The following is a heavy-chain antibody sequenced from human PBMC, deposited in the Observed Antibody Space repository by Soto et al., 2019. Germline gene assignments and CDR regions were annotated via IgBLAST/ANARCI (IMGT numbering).Heavy chain of an antibody. D-gene: IGHD3-10*01. V-gene: IGHV4-34*01. J-gene: IGHJ5*02. CDR3: ARGSYYYGSGSYNSVNWFDP. CDR2: INHSGST. Sequence: QVQLQQWGAGLLKPSETLSLTCAVYGGSFSGYYWSWIRQPPGKGLEWIGEINHSGSTNYNPSLKSRVTISVDTSKNQFSLKLSSVTAADTSVYYCARGSYYYGSGSYNSVNWFDPWGQGTLVTVSS. CDR1: GGSFSGYY.